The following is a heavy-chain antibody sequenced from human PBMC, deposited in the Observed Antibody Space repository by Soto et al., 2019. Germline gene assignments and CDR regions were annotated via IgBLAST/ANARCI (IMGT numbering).Heavy chain of an antibody. CDR3: EKASVWYPYFDS. Sequence: EAQLLESGGDLVQPGGSLRLSCAASEFSFDDYAMSWVRQAPGKGLEWVSSITYTGVSTYYADSVKGRFTISRDNSKDTIYLQMNSLRAEDTAIYYCEKASVWYPYFDSWGQGTLVTVSS. D-gene: IGHD6-13*01. CDR1: EFSFDDYA. J-gene: IGHJ4*02. V-gene: IGHV3-23*01. CDR2: ITYTGVST.